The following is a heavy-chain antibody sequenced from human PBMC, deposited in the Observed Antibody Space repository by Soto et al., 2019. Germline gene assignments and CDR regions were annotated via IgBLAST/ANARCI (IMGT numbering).Heavy chain of an antibody. CDR1: GGSISSGGYY. Sequence: SSEMLSLTCTVSGGSISSGGYYWSWIRQHPGKGLEWIGYIHYSGSTYYNPSLKSRVTISVDTSKNQFSLKLSSVTAADTAVYYCARRSIAAAGWWFDTWGQGTQVTVSS. CDR2: IHYSGST. D-gene: IGHD6-13*01. V-gene: IGHV4-31*03. J-gene: IGHJ5*02. CDR3: ARRSIAAAGWWFDT.